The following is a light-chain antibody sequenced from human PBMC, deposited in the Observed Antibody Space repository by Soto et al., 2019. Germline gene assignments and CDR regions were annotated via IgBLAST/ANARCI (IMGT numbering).Light chain of an antibody. CDR3: ETWDSNTRV. CDR1: SGHSNYI. CDR2: LEGSGSY. V-gene: IGLV4-60*02. J-gene: IGLJ1*01. Sequence: QAVLTQSSSASASLGSSVKLTCTLSSGHSNYIIAWHQHQPGKAPRYLMKLEGSGSYNKGSGFPDRFSGSSSGADRYLTISNLQFEDEADYYCETWDSNTRVFGTGTKLTVL.